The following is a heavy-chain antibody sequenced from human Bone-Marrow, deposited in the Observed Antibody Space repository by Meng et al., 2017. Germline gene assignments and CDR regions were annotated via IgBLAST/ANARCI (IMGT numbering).Heavy chain of an antibody. V-gene: IGHV3-21*01. Sequence: GGSLRLSCAASGFTFSDYYMNWVRQAPGKGLEWVSSISSSSSYIYYADSVKGRFTISRDNAKNSLYLQMNSLRAEDTAVYYCARAASSYGAGHYGMDVWGQGTTVTVSS. CDR3: ARAASSYGAGHYGMDV. D-gene: IGHD5-18*01. CDR2: ISSSSSYI. J-gene: IGHJ6*02. CDR1: GFTFSDYY.